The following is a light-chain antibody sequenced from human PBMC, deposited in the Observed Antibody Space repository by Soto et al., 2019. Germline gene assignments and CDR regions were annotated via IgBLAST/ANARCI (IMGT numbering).Light chain of an antibody. Sequence: QAVVTQPPSASGSPGQSVTISCTGTSCDVGGYNYVSWYQQYPGRAPKLMIYEVTKRPSGVPDRFSGSKSGNTASLTVSGLQAEDEADYYCSSYAASNNFYFVFGGGTKLTVL. CDR3: SSYAASNNFYFV. J-gene: IGLJ3*02. CDR1: SCDVGGYNY. V-gene: IGLV2-8*01. CDR2: EVT.